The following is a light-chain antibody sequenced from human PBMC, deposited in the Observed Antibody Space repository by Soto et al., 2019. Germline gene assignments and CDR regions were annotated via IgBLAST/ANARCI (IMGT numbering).Light chain of an antibody. J-gene: IGLJ1*01. Sequence: QSALTQPASVSGSPGQSITISCTGTSSDVGGYNYVSWHQQHPGKAPKLMIFEVSYRPSGVSDRFSGSKSGNTASLTISGLQADDKADYYCSSNTRSSLYVFGTGTKVTVL. CDR1: SSDVGGYNY. CDR3: SSNTRSSLYV. V-gene: IGLV2-14*01. CDR2: EVS.